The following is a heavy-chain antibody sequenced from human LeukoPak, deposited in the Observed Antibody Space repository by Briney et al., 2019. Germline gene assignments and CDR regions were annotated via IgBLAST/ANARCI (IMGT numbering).Heavy chain of an antibody. V-gene: IGHV4-59*01. CDR2: IYYSRST. CDR1: GGSISSYS. D-gene: IGHD3-10*01. J-gene: IGHJ4*02. Sequence: LQTLSLTSIVSGGSISSYSCSWIRHPPGKGLGCIGYIYYSRSTNYTPSLNSRVTISVDTSKNQFSLKLSSVPAADTAVYYCAREPMVRGVSRYFDYWGQGTLVTVSS. CDR3: AREPMVRGVSRYFDY.